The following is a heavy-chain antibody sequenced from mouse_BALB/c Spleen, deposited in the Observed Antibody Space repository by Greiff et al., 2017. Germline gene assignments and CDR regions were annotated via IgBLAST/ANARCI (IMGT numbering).Heavy chain of an antibody. CDR1: GFDFSRYW. CDR2: INPDSSTI. J-gene: IGHJ3*01. D-gene: IGHD1-1*01. V-gene: IGHV4-1*02. CDR3: ARSYYYGSSYLAY. Sequence: CEASGFDFSRYWMSWVRQAPGKGLEWIGEINPDSSTINYTPSLKDKFIISRDNAKNTLYLQMSKVRSEDTALYYCARSYYYGSSYLAYWGQGTLVTVSA.